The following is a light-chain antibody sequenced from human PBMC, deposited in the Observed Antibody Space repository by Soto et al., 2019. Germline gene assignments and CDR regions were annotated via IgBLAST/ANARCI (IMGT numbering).Light chain of an antibody. CDR3: QQYNNWPFT. V-gene: IGKV3-15*01. Sequence: EIMMTQSPVTLSVSPGERATLSCRASQSVNSNLAWYQQKPGQAPMLLIYGASTRATGIPASFIGNGSGTEFTLTASSLQPEDFAVYYCQQYNNWPFTFGPGTKVD. J-gene: IGKJ3*01. CDR1: QSVNSN. CDR2: GAS.